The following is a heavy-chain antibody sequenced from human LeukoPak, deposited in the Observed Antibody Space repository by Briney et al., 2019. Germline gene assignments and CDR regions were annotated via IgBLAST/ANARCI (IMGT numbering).Heavy chain of an antibody. CDR3: AKDRLSSPTAPRFDP. Sequence: PGGSLRLSCAASGFTFNKYTMGWVRQAPGKGLEWVSSISSRSSYIYYADSVKGRFTISRDNSKNTLYLQMNSLRAEDTALYYCAKDRLSSPTAPRFDPWGQGTQVTVSS. V-gene: IGHV3-21*04. CDR1: GFTFNKYT. D-gene: IGHD2/OR15-2a*01. CDR2: ISSRSSYI. J-gene: IGHJ5*02.